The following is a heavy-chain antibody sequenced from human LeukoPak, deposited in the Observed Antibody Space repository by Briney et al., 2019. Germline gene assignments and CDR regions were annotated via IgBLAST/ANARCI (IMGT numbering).Heavy chain of an antibody. J-gene: IGHJ4*02. V-gene: IGHV3-7*05. CDR1: GFTFSSSW. CDR2: INEDGSDK. D-gene: IGHD1-26*01. CDR3: ATWSNAWEFDY. Sequence: GGSLILSCAVSGFTFSSSWMTWVRQAPGKGLEWVAHINEDGSDKYYVDSVTGRFSISRDNTKNSLYLQMSSLRAEDTAVYYCATWSNAWEFDYWGQGTLVSVSS.